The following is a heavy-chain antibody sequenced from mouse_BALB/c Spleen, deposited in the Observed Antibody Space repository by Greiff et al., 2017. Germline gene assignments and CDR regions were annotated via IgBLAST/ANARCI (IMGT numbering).Heavy chain of an antibody. CDR1: GFSLTSYG. CDR2: IWAGGST. Sequence: VQRVESGPGLVAPSQSLSITCTVSGFSLTSYGVHWVRQPPGKGLEWLGVIWAGGSTNYNSALMSRLSISKDNSKSQVFLKMNSLQTDDTAMYYCARDYYGSSYDFDYWGQGTTLTVSS. CDR3: ARDYYGSSYDFDY. D-gene: IGHD1-1*01. V-gene: IGHV2-9*02. J-gene: IGHJ2*01.